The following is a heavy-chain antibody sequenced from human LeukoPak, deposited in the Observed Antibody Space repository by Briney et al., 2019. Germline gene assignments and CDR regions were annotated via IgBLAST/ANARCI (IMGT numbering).Heavy chain of an antibody. Sequence: GGFLRLSCAASGFTVSSNYMSWVRQAPGKGLEWVSVIYSGGSTYYADSVKGRFTISRDNSKNTLYLQMNSLRAEDTAVYYCAREFYYYDSSGRIDYWGQGTLVTVSS. V-gene: IGHV3-66*02. D-gene: IGHD3-22*01. CDR2: IYSGGST. J-gene: IGHJ4*02. CDR1: GFTVSSNY. CDR3: AREFYYYDSSGRIDY.